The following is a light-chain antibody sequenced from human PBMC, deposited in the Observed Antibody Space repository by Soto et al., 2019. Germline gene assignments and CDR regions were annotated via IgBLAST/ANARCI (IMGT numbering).Light chain of an antibody. CDR3: SSYTNTSPII. Sequence: QSALTQPASVSGSPGQSITISCTGTSSDVGAYNYVSWYQQHPGKVPKLIIYEVTNRPSGVSNRFSGSKSDNTASLTISGLQAEDEADYYCSSYTNTSPIIFGGGTKVTVL. J-gene: IGLJ2*01. CDR1: SSDVGAYNY. CDR2: EVT. V-gene: IGLV2-14*01.